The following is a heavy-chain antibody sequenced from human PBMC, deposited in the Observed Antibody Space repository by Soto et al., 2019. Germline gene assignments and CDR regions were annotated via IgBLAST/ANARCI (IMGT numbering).Heavy chain of an antibody. CDR2: IYSSGRT. D-gene: IGHD3-16*01. CDR3: VRIMNDSRYHLGLHV. CDR1: GVSVSNDY. J-gene: IGHJ6*02. Sequence: SETLSLTCTVSGVSVSNDYWGWILQPAGKGLEWIGRIYSSGRTSYNPSLKSRITMSVDTSKNQFSLKLSSVTAAATAVYYCVRIMNDSRYHLGLHVWGQVTTVTV. V-gene: IGHV4-4*07.